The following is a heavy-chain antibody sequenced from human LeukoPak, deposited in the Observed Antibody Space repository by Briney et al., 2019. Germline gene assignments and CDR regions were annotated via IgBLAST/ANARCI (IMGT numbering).Heavy chain of an antibody. V-gene: IGHV4-59*01. Sequence: SDTLSLTCTVSGGSISSYYWSWIRQPPGKGLEWIGYIYYSGSTNYNPSLKSRVTISVDTSKNQFYLKLSSVTAADTAVYYCARDSYSSDYNWFDPWGQGTLVTVSS. CDR3: ARDSYSSDYNWFDP. J-gene: IGHJ5*02. CDR2: IYYSGST. CDR1: GGSISSYY. D-gene: IGHD6-25*01.